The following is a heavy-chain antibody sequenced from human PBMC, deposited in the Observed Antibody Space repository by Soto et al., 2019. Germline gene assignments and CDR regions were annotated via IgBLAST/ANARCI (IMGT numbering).Heavy chain of an antibody. Sequence: QVQLVESGGGVVQPGRSLRLSCAASGFTFSSYGMHWVRQAPGKGLEWVAVISYEGSNKYYADSVKGRFTISRDNSKNTLYLQMNRRRAEDTAVDYCAATWDGYSYGDGVYYFDYWGQGTLVTGCS. CDR2: ISYEGSNK. CDR3: AATWDGYSYGDGVYYFDY. CDR1: GFTFSSYG. J-gene: IGHJ4*02. V-gene: IGHV3-30*03. D-gene: IGHD5-18*01.